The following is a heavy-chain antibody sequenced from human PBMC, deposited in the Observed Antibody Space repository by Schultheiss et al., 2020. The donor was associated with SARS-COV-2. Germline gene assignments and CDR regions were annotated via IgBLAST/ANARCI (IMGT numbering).Heavy chain of an antibody. CDR1: GFTFSSYE. CDR3: ARSTDYDFWSGYWL. Sequence: GGSLRLSCAASGFTFSSYEMNWVRQAPGKGLEWVSYISSSGSTIYYADSVKGRFTISRDNAKNSLYLQMNSLRAEDTAVYYCARSTDYDFWSGYWLWGQGTTVTVSS. D-gene: IGHD3-3*01. V-gene: IGHV3-48*03. CDR2: ISSSGSTI. J-gene: IGHJ6*02.